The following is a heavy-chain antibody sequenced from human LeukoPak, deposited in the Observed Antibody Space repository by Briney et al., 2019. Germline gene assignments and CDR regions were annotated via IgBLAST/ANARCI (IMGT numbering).Heavy chain of an antibody. Sequence: SETLSLTCTVSGGSISNSRYYWDWIRQPPGKGLELIGSITYSGTAYYNPSLRSRVTISVDTSKNHFSLKLSSVTAADTAVYYCARNPYYYTSGSYYNSAFDIWGQGTMVTVSS. CDR2: ITYSGTA. J-gene: IGHJ3*02. V-gene: IGHV4-39*02. CDR3: ARNPYYYTSGSYYNSAFDI. CDR1: GGSISNSRYY. D-gene: IGHD3-10*01.